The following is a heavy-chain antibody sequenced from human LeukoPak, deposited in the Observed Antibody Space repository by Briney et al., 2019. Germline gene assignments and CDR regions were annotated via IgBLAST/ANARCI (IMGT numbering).Heavy chain of an antibody. Sequence: GGSLRLSCAAPGFTFSSYAMSWVRQAPGKGLEWVSAISGSGGSTYYADSVKGRFTISRDNSKNTLYLQMNSLRAEDTAVYYCAKDRRYDGYGGNDAFDIWGQGTMVTVSS. CDR3: AKDRRYDGYGGNDAFDI. CDR2: ISGSGGST. J-gene: IGHJ3*02. CDR1: GFTFSSYA. V-gene: IGHV3-23*01. D-gene: IGHD4-23*01.